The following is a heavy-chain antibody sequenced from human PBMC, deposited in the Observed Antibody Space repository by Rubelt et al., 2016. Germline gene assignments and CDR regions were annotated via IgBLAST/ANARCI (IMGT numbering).Heavy chain of an antibody. V-gene: IGHV4-39*01. CDR1: GDSFSRSTSS. J-gene: IGHJ4*02. CDR3: VRTGRVGRVVDY. D-gene: IGHD1-26*01. CDR2: VSSTGTT. Sequence: QLQLQESGPGLVKPSETLALTCTVSGDSFSRSTSSWGWIRQPPGKGLEWIATVSSTGTTYYTQPLKSQVTLSVETSKNQVSLKLSSVTAADTAVYYCVRTGRVGRVVDYWGQGTLVTVSS.